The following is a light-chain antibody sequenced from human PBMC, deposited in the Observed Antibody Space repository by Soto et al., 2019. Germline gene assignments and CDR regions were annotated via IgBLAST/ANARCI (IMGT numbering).Light chain of an antibody. V-gene: IGKV3-11*01. CDR3: QQRSNWPVT. J-gene: IGKJ1*01. CDR2: EAS. CDR1: QSVSSY. Sequence: EIVLTQSPATLSLSPGEGATLSCRASQSVSSYLAWYQQKPGQAPRLLIYEASNKATGIPVRFSGSGSAADFTLTISRLEPEDFAVYYCQQRSNWPVTFGLGTKVEV.